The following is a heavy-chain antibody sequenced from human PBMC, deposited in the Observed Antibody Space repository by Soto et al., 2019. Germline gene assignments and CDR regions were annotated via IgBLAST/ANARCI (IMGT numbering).Heavy chain of an antibody. Sequence: DVQLVESGGGLVQPGRSLRLSCAASGFTFDDYAMHWVRQAPGKGLEWVSGISWNSGSIGYADSVKGRFTISRDNAKNSLYLQMNSLRAEDTALYYCAKDLHLGELSPLRAFDIWGQGTMVTVSS. CDR2: ISWNSGSI. CDR1: GFTFDDYA. J-gene: IGHJ3*02. V-gene: IGHV3-9*01. CDR3: AKDLHLGELSPLRAFDI. D-gene: IGHD3-16*02.